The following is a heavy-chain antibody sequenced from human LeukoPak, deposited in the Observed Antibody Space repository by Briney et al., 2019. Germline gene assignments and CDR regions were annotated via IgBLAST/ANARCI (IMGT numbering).Heavy chain of an antibody. CDR1: GFTFSSYA. CDR2: ISGSGGST. J-gene: IGHJ4*02. V-gene: IGHV3-23*01. D-gene: IGHD3-3*01. Sequence: GGSLRLSCAASGFTFSSYAMSWVRQAPGKGLEWVSAISGSGGSTYYADSVKGRFTISRDNSKNTLYLQMNSLRAEDTAVYYCAKGTDVLRFMEWLLGDLDYWGQGTLVTVSS. CDR3: AKGTDVLRFMEWLLGDLDY.